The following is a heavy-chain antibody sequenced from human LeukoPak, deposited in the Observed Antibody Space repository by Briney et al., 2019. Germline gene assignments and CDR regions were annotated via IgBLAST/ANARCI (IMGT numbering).Heavy chain of an antibody. V-gene: IGHV1-18*01. Sequence: ASVKVSCKASGYTFTSYGISWVRQAPGQGLEWMGWISAYSGNTNYAQKLQGRVTMTTDTSTSTAYMELRSLRSDDTAVYYCARGRSYDYVWGSPPPDYWGQGTLVTVSS. D-gene: IGHD3-16*01. J-gene: IGHJ4*02. CDR1: GYTFTSYG. CDR3: ARGRSYDYVWGSPPPDY. CDR2: ISAYSGNT.